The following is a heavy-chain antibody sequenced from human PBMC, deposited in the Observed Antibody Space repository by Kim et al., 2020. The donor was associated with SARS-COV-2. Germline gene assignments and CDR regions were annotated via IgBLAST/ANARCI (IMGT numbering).Heavy chain of an antibody. CDR3: ARARIDY. Sequence: GSLRLSCAASGFTFTNYWMTWVRQAPGKGLEWLATIKEDESEKYYTKSLEGRFTISRDNARTSLYLHLNSLRAEDTAVYYCARARIDYWGQGTLVTVSS. CDR2: IKEDESEK. V-gene: IGHV3-7*01. J-gene: IGHJ4*02. CDR1: GFTFTNYW.